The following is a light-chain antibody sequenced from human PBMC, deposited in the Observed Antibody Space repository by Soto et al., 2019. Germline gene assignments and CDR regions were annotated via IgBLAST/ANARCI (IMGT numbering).Light chain of an antibody. Sequence: EIVLTQSPGTLSLSPGERATLSCRASQSVSSSYLAWYQQKPGQAPRLLIYGASSRATGIPDRLSGSGSGTDFTLTISRLEPEDFAVYYCQQYGSSLITFGQGTLLEIK. CDR1: QSVSSSY. CDR2: GAS. CDR3: QQYGSSLIT. V-gene: IGKV3-20*01. J-gene: IGKJ5*01.